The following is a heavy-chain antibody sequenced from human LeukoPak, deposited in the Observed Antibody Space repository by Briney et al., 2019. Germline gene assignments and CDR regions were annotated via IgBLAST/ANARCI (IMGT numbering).Heavy chain of an antibody. CDR3: ARGAAFSGSYSLDF. CDR1: GFTVSSNY. J-gene: IGHJ4*02. D-gene: IGHD1-26*01. Sequence: GGSLRLSCAASGFTVSSNYMSWVRQAPGKGLEWVSVIYSSGTTFYAYSVKGRFTISRDNSKNTLFLQMSGLRDDDTAVYYCARGAAFSGSYSLDFWGQGTLVTVSS. CDR2: IYSSGTT. V-gene: IGHV3-53*01.